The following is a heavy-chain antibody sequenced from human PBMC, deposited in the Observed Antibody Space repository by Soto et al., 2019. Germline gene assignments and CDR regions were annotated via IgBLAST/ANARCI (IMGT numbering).Heavy chain of an antibody. V-gene: IGHV1-69*13. Sequence: SVKVSCKASGGTFSSYAISWVRQAPGQGLEWMGGIIPIFGTANYAQKFQGRVTITADESTSTAYMELSSLRSEDTAVYYCASPIGLNDYYGSGSYGYWGQGTLVTVSS. J-gene: IGHJ4*02. D-gene: IGHD3-10*01. CDR2: IIPIFGTA. CDR3: ASPIGLNDYYGSGSYGY. CDR1: GGTFSSYA.